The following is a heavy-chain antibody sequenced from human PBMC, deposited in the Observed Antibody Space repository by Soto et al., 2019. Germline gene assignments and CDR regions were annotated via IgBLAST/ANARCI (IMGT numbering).Heavy chain of an antibody. Sequence: ASVKVSCKASGYTFTSYAMHWVRQAPGQRLEWMGWINAGNGNTKYSQKFQGRVTITRDTSASTAYMELSSLRSEDTAVYYCARDRGGLGSLAYYFDYWGQGTLVTVSS. J-gene: IGHJ4*02. CDR2: INAGNGNT. CDR3: ARDRGGLGSLAYYFDY. CDR1: GYTFTSYA. V-gene: IGHV1-3*01. D-gene: IGHD1-26*01.